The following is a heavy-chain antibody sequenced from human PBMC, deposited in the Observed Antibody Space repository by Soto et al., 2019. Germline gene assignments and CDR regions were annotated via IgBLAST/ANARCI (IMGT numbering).Heavy chain of an antibody. CDR3: ASDNCSGGSCYVAAFDI. D-gene: IGHD2-15*01. CDR1: GGTFSSYT. V-gene: IGHV1-69*02. Sequence: QVQLVQSGAEVKKPGSSVKVSCKASGGTFSSYTISWVRQAPGQGLEWMGRIIPILGIANYAQKFQGRVMITADKSTSTAYMELSSLRSEDTAVYYCASDNCSGGSCYVAAFDIWGQGTMVTVSS. CDR2: IIPILGIA. J-gene: IGHJ3*02.